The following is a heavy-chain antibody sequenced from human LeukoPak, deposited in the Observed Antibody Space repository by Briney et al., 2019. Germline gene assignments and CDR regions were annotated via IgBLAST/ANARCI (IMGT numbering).Heavy chain of an antibody. CDR1: GYTLTELS. CDR3: ARVPGGGYYYDSSAPRAYFDY. D-gene: IGHD3-22*01. CDR2: FDPEGGET. V-gene: IGHV1-24*01. Sequence: ASVKVSCKVSGYTLTELSMHWVRQAPGKGLEWMGGFDPEGGETIYAQKFQGRVTMTTDTSTSTAYMELRSLRSDDTAVYYCARVPGGGYYYDSSAPRAYFDYWGQGTLVTVSS. J-gene: IGHJ4*02.